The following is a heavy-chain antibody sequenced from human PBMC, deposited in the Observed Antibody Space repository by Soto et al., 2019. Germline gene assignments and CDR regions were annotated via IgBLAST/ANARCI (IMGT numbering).Heavy chain of an antibody. V-gene: IGHV3-23*01. CDR1: GFTFSSYA. CDR2: ISGSGGST. J-gene: IGHJ4*02. CDR3: AKEPSGVTMIVVATVLDY. Sequence: GSLRLSCAASGFTFSSYAMSWVRQAPGKGLEWVSAISGSGGSTYYADSVKGRFTISRDNSKNTLYLQMNSLRAEDTAVYYCAKEPSGVTMIVVATVLDYWGQGTLVTVSS. D-gene: IGHD3-22*01.